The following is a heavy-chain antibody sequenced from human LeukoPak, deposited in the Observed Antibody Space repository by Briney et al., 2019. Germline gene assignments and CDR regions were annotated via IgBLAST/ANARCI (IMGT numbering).Heavy chain of an antibody. J-gene: IGHJ3*02. CDR2: INWSGGST. CDR1: GFTFDDYG. V-gene: IGHV3-20*04. Sequence: PGGSLRLSCAASGFTFDDYGMSWVRQAPGKGLEWVSGINWSGGSTGYGDSVKDRFTISRDNAKNSLYLQMNSLRAEDTALYYCARRDYDENAFDIWGQGTMVTVSS. CDR3: ARRDYDENAFDI. D-gene: IGHD4-17*01.